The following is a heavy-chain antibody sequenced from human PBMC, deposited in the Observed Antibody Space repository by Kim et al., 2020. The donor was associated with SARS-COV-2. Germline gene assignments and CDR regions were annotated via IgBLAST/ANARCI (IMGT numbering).Heavy chain of an antibody. CDR1: EYTFTDFW. Sequence: GESLKISCQAFEYTFTDFWIGWVRQKPGRGLEWMGIIYPDDSDTTYSPSFQGHVTISADRSINTAFLQWTSLKATDTATYYCARHGSLGSCVFGIDVWGQGTTVTVSS. D-gene: IGHD3-10*01. CDR3: ARHGSLGSCVFGIDV. V-gene: IGHV5-51*01. J-gene: IGHJ6*02. CDR2: IYPDDSDT.